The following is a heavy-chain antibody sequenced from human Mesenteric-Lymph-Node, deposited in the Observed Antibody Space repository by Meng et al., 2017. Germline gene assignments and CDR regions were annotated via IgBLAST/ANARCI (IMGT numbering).Heavy chain of an antibody. CDR2: ISYDGSNK. CDR1: GFTFSSYW. Sequence: GESLTISCAASGFTFSSYWMSWVRQAPGKGLEWVAVISYDGSNKYYADSVKGRFTISRDNSKNTLYLQMNSLRAEDTAVYYCAREPRSSLLRGPSGFDPWGQGTLVTVSS. D-gene: IGHD6-13*01. J-gene: IGHJ5*02. V-gene: IGHV3-30*03. CDR3: AREPRSSLLRGPSGFDP.